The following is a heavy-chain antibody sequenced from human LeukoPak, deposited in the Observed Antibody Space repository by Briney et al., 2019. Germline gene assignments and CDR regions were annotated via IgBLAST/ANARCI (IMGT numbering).Heavy chain of an antibody. J-gene: IGHJ5*02. CDR3: AKVSGSSSWYLFDP. V-gene: IGHV3-30*02. Sequence: GGSLGLSCAASGFTFSSYGMHWVRQAPGKGLEWVAFIRYDGSNKYYADSVKGRFTISRDNSKNTLYLQMNSLRAEDTAVYYCAKVSGSSSWYLFDPWGQGTLVTVSS. CDR2: IRYDGSNK. CDR1: GFTFSSYG. D-gene: IGHD6-13*01.